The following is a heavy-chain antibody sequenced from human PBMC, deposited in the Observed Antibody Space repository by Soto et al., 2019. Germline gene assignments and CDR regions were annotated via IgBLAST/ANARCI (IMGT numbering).Heavy chain of an antibody. J-gene: IGHJ4*02. CDR3: AKDILRIAAVVDF. D-gene: IGHD6-13*01. V-gene: IGHV3-30*18. CDR2: ISYDGSDE. Sequence: QVQLVESGGGVVQPGRSLRLSCSASGFTFSSYGMHWVRQAPGRGLEWVALISYDGSDEYIADSVKGRFTISRDNSKNTMYLQMNSLRSEDMAVYSCAKDILRIAAVVDFWGQGPLLPVSS. CDR1: GFTFSSYG.